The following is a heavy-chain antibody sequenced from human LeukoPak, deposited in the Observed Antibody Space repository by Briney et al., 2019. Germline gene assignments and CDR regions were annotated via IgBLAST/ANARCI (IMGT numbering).Heavy chain of an antibody. CDR3: AREGNRSSDSSASYPLDY. Sequence: ASVKVSCKASGYTFSSNDINWVRQATGQGLEWVGWMNPHSGNTGYAQKFQGRVTITRNSSISTAYMELSSLRSEDTAVYYCAREGNRSSDSSASYPLDYWGQGTLVTVSS. V-gene: IGHV1-8*01. CDR2: MNPHSGNT. CDR1: GYTFSSND. J-gene: IGHJ4*02. D-gene: IGHD1-26*01.